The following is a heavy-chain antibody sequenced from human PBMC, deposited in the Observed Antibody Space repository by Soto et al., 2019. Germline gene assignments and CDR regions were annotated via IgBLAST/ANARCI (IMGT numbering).Heavy chain of an antibody. CDR3: ANFDSNGNYFDY. D-gene: IGHD6-19*01. V-gene: IGHV4-31*03. CDR2: IYYSGST. J-gene: IGHJ4*02. Sequence: QVQLQESGPGLVKPSQTLSLTCTVSGGSISSGAYYWSWIRQHPGRGLEWIGYIYYSGSTYYNSSLKSRVTISVDTSKTQFSLKLSSVTAADTAVYYCANFDSNGNYFDYWGQGTLVTVSS. CDR1: GGSISSGAYY.